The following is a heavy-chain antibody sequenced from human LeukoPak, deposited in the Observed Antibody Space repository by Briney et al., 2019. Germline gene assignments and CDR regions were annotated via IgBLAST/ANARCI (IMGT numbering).Heavy chain of an antibody. CDR1: GYTFTSYG. Sequence: GASVKVSCTASGYTFTSYGISWMRQAPGQGLEWMGWISAYNGNTNYAQKFQGKVTMTTDTSTSTAYMELRSLRSDDTAVYYCARGTPSGTYLYWGQGTLVTVSS. J-gene: IGHJ4*02. CDR3: ARGTPSGTYLY. CDR2: ISAYNGNT. V-gene: IGHV1-18*01. D-gene: IGHD1-26*01.